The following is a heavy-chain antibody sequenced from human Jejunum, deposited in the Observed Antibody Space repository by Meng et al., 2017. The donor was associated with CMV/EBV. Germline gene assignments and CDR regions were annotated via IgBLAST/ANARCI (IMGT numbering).Heavy chain of an antibody. J-gene: IGHJ6*02. CDR1: GFTVSSNY. CDR3: TRESGYLI. V-gene: IGHV3-53*01. D-gene: IGHD5-12*01. Sequence: LKISCAASGFTVSSNYMSWVRQAPGKGLEWVSVIYSGGSTYYADSVKGRFTISKDDSKNTLYLQMNSLRVEDTAVYYCTRESGYLIWGQGTTVTVSS. CDR2: IYSGGST.